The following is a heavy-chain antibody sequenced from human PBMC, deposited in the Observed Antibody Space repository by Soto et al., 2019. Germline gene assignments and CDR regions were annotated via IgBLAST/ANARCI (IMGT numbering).Heavy chain of an antibody. CDR1: GGTFSSYT. D-gene: IGHD6-13*01. V-gene: IGHV1-69*04. CDR3: ARDLPGRIAAAGTSDDY. J-gene: IGHJ4*02. Sequence: SVKVSCKASGGTFSSYTISWVRQAPGQGLEWMGRIIPILGIANYAQKFQGRVTITADKSTSTAYMELSSLRSEDTAVYYCARDLPGRIAAAGTSDDYWGQGTLVTVSS. CDR2: IIPILGIA.